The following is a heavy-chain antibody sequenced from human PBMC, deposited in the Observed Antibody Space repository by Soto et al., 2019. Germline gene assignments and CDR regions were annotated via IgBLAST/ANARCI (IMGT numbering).Heavy chain of an antibody. CDR2: IYYGGST. CDR3: ARGEVATPGY. Sequence: QVQLQESGPGLVKPSQTLSLTCAVSGGSITSDNYYWSWIRQSPGKGLEWIGNIYYGGSTNYNPSLKSRVTISVDTSKNQFSLKLTSVTATDTAVYYCARGEVATPGYGGQGTLVTVSS. V-gene: IGHV4-30-4*01. J-gene: IGHJ4*02. CDR1: GGSITSDNYY. D-gene: IGHD5-12*01.